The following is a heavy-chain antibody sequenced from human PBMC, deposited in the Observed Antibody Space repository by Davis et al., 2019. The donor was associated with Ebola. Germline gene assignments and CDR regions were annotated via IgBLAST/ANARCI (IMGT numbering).Heavy chain of an antibody. CDR2: INHSGST. J-gene: IGHJ6*03. CDR1: GGSISSYY. D-gene: IGHD6-19*01. Sequence: PSETLSLTCTVSGGSISSYYWSWIRQPPGKGLEWIGEINHSGSTNYNPSLKSRVTMSVDTSKNQFSLKLSSVTAADTAVYYCAVAVAGPRNLYYYYYMDVWGKGTTVTVSS. CDR3: AVAVAGPRNLYYYYYMDV. V-gene: IGHV4-34*01.